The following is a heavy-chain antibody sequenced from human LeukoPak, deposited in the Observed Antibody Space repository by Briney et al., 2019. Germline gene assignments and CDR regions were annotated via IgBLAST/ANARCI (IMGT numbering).Heavy chain of an antibody. CDR3: ARERPDSRNLDS. V-gene: IGHV3-66*01. CDR1: GGSISSSSYY. CDR2: TYSGDTT. Sequence: PSETLSLTCTVSGGSISSSSYYWGWIRQPPWKGLEWVSITYSGDTTYYADSAKGRFIISRDDSKNTLSLQMNDLRVEDTAVYYCARERPDSRNLDSWGRGALVTVSS. J-gene: IGHJ4*02. D-gene: IGHD1-14*01.